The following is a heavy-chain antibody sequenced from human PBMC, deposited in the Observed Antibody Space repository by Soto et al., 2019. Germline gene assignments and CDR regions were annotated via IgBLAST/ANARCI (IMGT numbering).Heavy chain of an antibody. V-gene: IGHV3-48*03. CDR1: GFTFSSYE. J-gene: IGHJ6*02. Sequence: GGSLRLSCAASGFTFSSYEMNWVRQAPGKGLEWVSFISSSGSTIYYADSVKGRFTISRDNAKNSLYLQMNSLRAEDTAVYYCASWWRKYYGMDVWGQGTTVTVSS. CDR2: ISSSGSTI. D-gene: IGHD2-15*01. CDR3: ASWWRKYYGMDV.